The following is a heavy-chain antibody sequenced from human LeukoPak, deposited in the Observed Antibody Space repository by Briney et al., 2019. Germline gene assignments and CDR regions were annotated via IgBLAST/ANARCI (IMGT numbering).Heavy chain of an antibody. CDR3: ARDLAYYASGKQNY. V-gene: IGHV3-66*01. CDR2: INGGGNT. J-gene: IGHJ4*02. CDR1: GFTVSSNH. Sequence: GGSLRLSCAASGFTVSSNHMSWVRQAPGKGLEWVSVINGGGNTYYADSVKGRFTISRDNSKNTLYLQMNSLRAEDSAVYYCARDLAYYASGKQNYWGQGTLVTVSS. D-gene: IGHD3-10*01.